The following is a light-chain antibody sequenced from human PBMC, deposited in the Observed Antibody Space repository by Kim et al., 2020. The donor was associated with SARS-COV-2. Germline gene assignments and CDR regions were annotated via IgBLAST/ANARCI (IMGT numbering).Light chain of an antibody. CDR2: KDS. V-gene: IGLV3-25*03. J-gene: IGLJ3*02. CDR3: QSADSSGTYQV. Sequence: SYELTQPPSVSVSPGQTARITCSGDALPKQYAYWYQQKPGQAPVLVINKDSGRPSGIPELFSGSSSGTTVKLTISGGQAKDEGADYCQSADSSGTYQVFGGGTQLAVL. CDR1: ALPKQY.